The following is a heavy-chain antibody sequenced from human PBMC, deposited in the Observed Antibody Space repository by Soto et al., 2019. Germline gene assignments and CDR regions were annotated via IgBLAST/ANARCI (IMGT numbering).Heavy chain of an antibody. V-gene: IGHV3-23*01. Sequence: LRLSCAASGFTFRNTVLSWFLQAPGKGLDWVSGITGSGRDTYYADSVKGRFTISRDNSKNMVFLQMNSLRAEDTALYYCAKNGLDNSPSAIDSWGPGTLVTVSS. D-gene: IGHD2-8*01. CDR1: GFTFRNTV. CDR3: AKNGLDNSPSAIDS. J-gene: IGHJ4*02. CDR2: ITGSGRDT.